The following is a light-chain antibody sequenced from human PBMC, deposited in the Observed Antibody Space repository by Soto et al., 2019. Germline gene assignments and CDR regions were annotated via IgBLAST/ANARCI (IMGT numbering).Light chain of an antibody. Sequence: QSVLTQPASVSGSPGQSITISCTGTSSDVGSYNLVSWYQQHPGKAHKLMIYEVSKRLSGVSNRFSGSKSGNTASLTISWFQSEDEADYYCCSYAGSSTYVFGTGTKVTVL. V-gene: IGLV2-23*02. CDR1: SSDVGSYNL. J-gene: IGLJ1*01. CDR2: EVS. CDR3: CSYAGSSTYV.